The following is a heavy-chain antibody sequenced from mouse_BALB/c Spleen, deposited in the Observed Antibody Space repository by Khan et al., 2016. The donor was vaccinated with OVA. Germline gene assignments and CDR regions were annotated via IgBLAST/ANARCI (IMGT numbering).Heavy chain of an antibody. CDR2: IIYTGYT. Sequence: EVQLVESGPSLVKPSQTLSLTCSVTGDSITSGYWNWIRKFPGNKLEYMGYIIYTGYTYYNPSLQSRISITRHTSKNQYYLQLNSVTDEDTATNYCARSTYRYAFVYWGQGTLVTVSA. J-gene: IGHJ3*01. CDR3: ARSTYRYAFVY. D-gene: IGHD2-12*01. V-gene: IGHV3-8*02. CDR1: GDSITSGY.